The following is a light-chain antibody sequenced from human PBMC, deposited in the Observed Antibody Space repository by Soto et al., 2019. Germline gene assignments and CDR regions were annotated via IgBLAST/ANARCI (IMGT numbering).Light chain of an antibody. CDR1: SSDVGSYNL. Sequence: QSALTQPASVSGSPGQSITISCTGTSSDVGSYNLVSWYQQHPGKAPKLMIYEVSKRPSGVSNRFSGSKSGNTASLTISGIQAEDEADYYCCSYAGSSTPPVVFGGGTKLTVL. CDR3: CSYAGSSTPPVV. J-gene: IGLJ2*01. V-gene: IGLV2-23*02. CDR2: EVS.